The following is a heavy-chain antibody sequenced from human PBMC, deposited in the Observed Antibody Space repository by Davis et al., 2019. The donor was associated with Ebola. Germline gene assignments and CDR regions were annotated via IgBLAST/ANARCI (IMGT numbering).Heavy chain of an antibody. CDR1: GITFTNYA. J-gene: IGHJ6*02. V-gene: IGHV3-30*04. CDR3: ARVSDTAMVTDYYYGMDV. D-gene: IGHD5-18*01. Sequence: GGSLRLSCAASGITFTNYALHWVRQAPGKGLQWLAVISYDGNNQYYADSVRGRFTVSRDNAKNSLYLQMNSLRAEDTAVYYCARVSDTAMVTDYYYGMDVWGQGTLVTVS. CDR2: ISYDGNNQ.